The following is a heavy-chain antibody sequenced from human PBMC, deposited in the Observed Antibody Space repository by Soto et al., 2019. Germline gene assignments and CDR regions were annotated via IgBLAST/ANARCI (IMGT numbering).Heavy chain of an antibody. CDR1: GYTFTSCG. CDR2: ISAYNGNT. V-gene: IGHV1-18*01. CDR3: ARDITGTISPMSVNDY. Sequence: ASVKVSCKASGYTFTSCGISWVRQAPGQGLEWMGWISAYNGNTNYAQKLQGRVTMTTDTSTSTAYMELRSLRSDDTAVYYCARDITGTISPMSVNDYWGQGTLLTVSS. D-gene: IGHD1-7*01. J-gene: IGHJ4*02.